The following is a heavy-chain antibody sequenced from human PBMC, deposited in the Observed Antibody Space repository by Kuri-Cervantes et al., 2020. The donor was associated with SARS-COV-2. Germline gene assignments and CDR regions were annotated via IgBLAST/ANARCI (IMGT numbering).Heavy chain of an antibody. CDR1: GFTFSSYA. D-gene: IGHD2-2*01. CDR2: ISYDGSNK. V-gene: IGHV3-30-3*01. J-gene: IGHJ4*02. Sequence: GGSLRLSCADSGFTFSSYAIHWVRQAPGKGLEWVAVISYDGSNKYYADSVKGRFTISRDNSKNTLYLQMNSLRAADTAVYYCARSIVVVPAPFDYWGQGTLVTVSS. CDR3: ARSIVVVPAPFDY.